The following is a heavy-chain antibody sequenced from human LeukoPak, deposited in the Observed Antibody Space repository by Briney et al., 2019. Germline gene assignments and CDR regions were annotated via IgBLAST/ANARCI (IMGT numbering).Heavy chain of an antibody. J-gene: IGHJ5*02. Sequence: ASVKVSCKASGYTFTSYDINWVRQAPGQGLEWMGIINPSGGRTDYAQKFQGRVTMTRDMSTSTVYMELRSLRSEDTAVYYCAREGEMATIEGWWLDPWGQGTLVTVSS. V-gene: IGHV1-46*01. CDR2: INPSGGRT. D-gene: IGHD5-24*01. CDR3: AREGEMATIEGWWLDP. CDR1: GYTFTSYD.